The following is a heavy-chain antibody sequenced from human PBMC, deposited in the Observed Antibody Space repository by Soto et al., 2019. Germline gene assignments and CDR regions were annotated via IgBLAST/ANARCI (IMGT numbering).Heavy chain of an antibody. Sequence: GGSLRLSCAASGFTFSSYAMSWVRQAPGKGLEWVSAISGSGGSTYYADSVKGRFTISRDNSKNTLYLQMNSLRAEDTAVYYCAKINEYYYGSGSFDYWGQGTLVTVSS. J-gene: IGHJ4*02. V-gene: IGHV3-23*01. CDR2: ISGSGGST. CDR3: AKINEYYYGSGSFDY. D-gene: IGHD3-10*01. CDR1: GFTFSSYA.